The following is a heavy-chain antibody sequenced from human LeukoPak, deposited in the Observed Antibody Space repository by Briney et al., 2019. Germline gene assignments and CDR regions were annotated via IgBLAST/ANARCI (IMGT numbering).Heavy chain of an antibody. CDR1: GGSISSYY. Sequence: PSETLSLTCTVSGGSISSYYWSWIRQPPGKGLEWIGYIYYSGSTNYNPSLKGRVTISVDTSKNQFSLKLSSVTAADTAVYYCARDKRMNGYFDYWGQGTLVTVSS. CDR2: IYYSGST. J-gene: IGHJ4*02. D-gene: IGHD2-8*01. CDR3: ARDKRMNGYFDY. V-gene: IGHV4-59*01.